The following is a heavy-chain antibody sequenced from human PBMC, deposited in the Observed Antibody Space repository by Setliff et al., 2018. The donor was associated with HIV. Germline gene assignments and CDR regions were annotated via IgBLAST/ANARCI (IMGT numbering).Heavy chain of an antibody. CDR3: AKNLYRSPWSPLDY. CDR1: GFTFSDYY. J-gene: IGHJ4*02. V-gene: IGHV3-30*02. D-gene: IGHD6-19*01. CDR2: MPYDGTNE. Sequence: PGGSLRLSCAASGFTFSDYYLNWFRQAPGKGLEWVTFMPYDGTNEYYADSVKGRFTISRDNSKNTLYLQMNSLRADDTAVYYCAKNLYRSPWSPLDYWGQGTLVTVSS.